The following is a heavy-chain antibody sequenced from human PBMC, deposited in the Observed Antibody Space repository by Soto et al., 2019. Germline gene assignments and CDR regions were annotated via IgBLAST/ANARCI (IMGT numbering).Heavy chain of an antibody. CDR1: GFTFSSYA. V-gene: IGHV3-23*01. J-gene: IGHJ4*02. CDR3: AKGGSWYPRFDD. Sequence: PGGSLRLSCVVSGFTFSSYAMNWVRQAPGKGLEWVSTISAGGGNTNYSDSVKGRFTISRDKSKNTLYLQMNSLRDEDTAVYYCAKGGSWYPRFDDWGQGTLVTVS. D-gene: IGHD6-13*01. CDR2: ISAGGGNT.